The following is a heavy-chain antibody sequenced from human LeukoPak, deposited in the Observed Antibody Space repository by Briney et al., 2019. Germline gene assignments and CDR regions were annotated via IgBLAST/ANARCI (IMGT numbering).Heavy chain of an antibody. CDR3: ARGKVVRDYYYYYGMDV. CDR1: GYTFTSYY. V-gene: IGHV1-69*13. Sequence: ASVKVSCKASGYTFTSYYMHWVRQALGQGLEWMGGIIPIFGTANYAQKFQGRVTITADESTSTAYMELSSLRSEDTAVYYCARGKVVRDYYYYYGMDVWGQGTTVTVSS. J-gene: IGHJ6*02. CDR2: IIPIFGTA. D-gene: IGHD2-15*01.